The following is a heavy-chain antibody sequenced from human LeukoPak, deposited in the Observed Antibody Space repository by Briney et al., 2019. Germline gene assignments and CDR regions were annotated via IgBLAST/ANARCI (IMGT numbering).Heavy chain of an antibody. V-gene: IGHV4-59*08. J-gene: IGHJ4*02. CDR2: IYYSGST. D-gene: IGHD3-10*01. CDR3: ARAPGFGESPDY. CDR1: GGSIRSYY. Sequence: SETLSLTCTVSGGSIRSYYWIWIRQPPGKGLEWIGYIYYSGSTNYNPSLKSRVTISVDTSNYQFSLNLNSGTAADTAVYYCARAPGFGESPDYWGQGTLVTVSS.